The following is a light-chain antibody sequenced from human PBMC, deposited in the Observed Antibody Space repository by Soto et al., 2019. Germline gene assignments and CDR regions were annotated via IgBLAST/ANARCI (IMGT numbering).Light chain of an antibody. V-gene: IGKV1-9*01. CDR3: QHYNSYSEA. Sequence: DIQLTQSPSFLSASVGDRVTITCRASHDISSYLAWYQQTPGKAPKLLIYGASTLQSGVPSRFSGSGSGTEFTLTISSLQPEDFATYYCQHYNSYSEAFGQGTKVDIK. CDR2: GAS. J-gene: IGKJ1*01. CDR1: HDISSY.